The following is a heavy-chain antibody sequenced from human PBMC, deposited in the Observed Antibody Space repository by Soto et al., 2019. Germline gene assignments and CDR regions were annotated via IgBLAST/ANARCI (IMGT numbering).Heavy chain of an antibody. Sequence: GGSLRLSCAASGFTFISYAMHWVRQAPGKGLEWVAVISYDGSNKYYADSVKGRFTISRDNSKNTLYLQMNSLRAEDTAVYYCAREVYVWLSSVAFDIWGQGTIVTVSS. CDR1: GFTFISYA. J-gene: IGHJ3*02. CDR2: ISYDGSNK. V-gene: IGHV3-30-3*01. D-gene: IGHD2-8*01. CDR3: AREVYVWLSSVAFDI.